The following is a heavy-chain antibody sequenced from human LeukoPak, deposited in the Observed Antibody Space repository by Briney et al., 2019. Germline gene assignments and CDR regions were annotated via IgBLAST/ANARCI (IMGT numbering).Heavy chain of an antibody. J-gene: IGHJ4*02. V-gene: IGHV4-39*01. CDR3: ARSDYGDQVFDY. Sequence: SETLSLTCTVSGGSISSSSYYWGWLRQPPGKGLEWIGSIYYSGSTYCNPSLKSRVTISVDTSKNQFSLKLSSVTAADTAVYYCARSDYGDQVFDYWGQGTLVTVSS. CDR1: GGSISSSSYY. CDR2: IYYSGST. D-gene: IGHD4-17*01.